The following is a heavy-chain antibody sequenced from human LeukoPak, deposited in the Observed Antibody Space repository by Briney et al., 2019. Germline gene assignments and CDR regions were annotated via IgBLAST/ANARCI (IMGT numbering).Heavy chain of an antibody. Sequence: SETLSLTCTVSGGSISSGGYYWSWIRQHPGKGLEWIGYIYYSGSTYYNPSLKSRVTISVDTSKNQFSLKLSSVTAADTAVYYCARGRGSYSDYFDYWGQRTLVTVSS. J-gene: IGHJ4*02. CDR3: ARGRGSYSDYFDY. D-gene: IGHD1-26*01. V-gene: IGHV4-31*03. CDR1: GGSISSGGYY. CDR2: IYYSGST.